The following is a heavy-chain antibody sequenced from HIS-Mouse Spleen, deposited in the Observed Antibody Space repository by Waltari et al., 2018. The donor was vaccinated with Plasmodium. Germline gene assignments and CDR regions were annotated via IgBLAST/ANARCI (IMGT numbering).Heavy chain of an antibody. V-gene: IGHV4-59*08. CDR1: GGSISSYY. CDR2: IYYSGST. CDR3: ARLRYSYGYFDY. J-gene: IGHJ4*02. D-gene: IGHD5-18*01. Sequence: QVQLQESGPGLVKPSETLSLTCTVSGGSISSYYWSWIRQPPGKGLEWIGYIYYSGSTNYNPSLKIRVTISVDTSKTQFSLKLSSVTAADTAVYYCARLRYSYGYFDYWGQGTLVTVSS.